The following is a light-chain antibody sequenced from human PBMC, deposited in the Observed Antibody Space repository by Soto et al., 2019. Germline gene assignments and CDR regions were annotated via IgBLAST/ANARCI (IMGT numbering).Light chain of an antibody. V-gene: IGKV1-5*01. J-gene: IGKJ1*01. CDR1: QGINNW. CDR2: DAS. Sequence: DIQMTQSPSTLSASVGDRVTITCRASQGINNWLAWYQQKPGKAPNLLIYDASSLKSGVPSRFSGSGSGTEFTLTISSLQPDDFATYYCQQYNSYSWTFGQGTKVDIK. CDR3: QQYNSYSWT.